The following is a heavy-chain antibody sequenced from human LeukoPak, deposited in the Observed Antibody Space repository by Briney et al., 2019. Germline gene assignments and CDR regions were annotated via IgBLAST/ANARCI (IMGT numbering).Heavy chain of an antibody. V-gene: IGHV3-23*01. D-gene: IGHD6-13*01. J-gene: IGHJ4*02. CDR1: GFTFSSYA. CDR2: ISGSGSST. Sequence: PGGSVRLSCAASGFTFSSYAMSWVRQAPGKGLEWVSGISGSGSSTCYADSVKGRFNISRDNSKNMVYLQMNRLRADDTAVYHCAKEGYASSWYRFDYWGQGTLVTVSA. CDR3: AKEGYASSWYRFDY.